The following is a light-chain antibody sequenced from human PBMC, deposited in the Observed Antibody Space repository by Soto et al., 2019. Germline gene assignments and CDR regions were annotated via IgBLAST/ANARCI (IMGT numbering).Light chain of an antibody. CDR1: QSVSSY. J-gene: IGKJ4*01. CDR2: DAS. Sequence: EIVLTQSPATLSLSPGERATLSCRASQSVSSYLAWYQQKPGQAPRLLISDASNRATGIPARFSGSGSGTDFTLTISSLEPEDCAVYYCQQRSNRQLTFGGGTKVDI. CDR3: QQRSNRQLT. V-gene: IGKV3-11*01.